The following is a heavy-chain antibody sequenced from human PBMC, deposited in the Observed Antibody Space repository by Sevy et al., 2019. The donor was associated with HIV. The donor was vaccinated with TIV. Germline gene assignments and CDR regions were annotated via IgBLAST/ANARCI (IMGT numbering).Heavy chain of an antibody. V-gene: IGHV1-2*02. Sequence: ASVKVSCKASGYTFTGYYMHWVRQAPGQGLEWMGWINPNSGGTNYAQKFQGRVTMTRDTSISTAYMELSRLRSDDTAVYYCARVYSGNDPRTDYFDYWGQGTLVTVSS. CDR3: ARVYSGNDPRTDYFDY. CDR1: GYTFTGYY. CDR2: INPNSGGT. D-gene: IGHD5-12*01. J-gene: IGHJ4*02.